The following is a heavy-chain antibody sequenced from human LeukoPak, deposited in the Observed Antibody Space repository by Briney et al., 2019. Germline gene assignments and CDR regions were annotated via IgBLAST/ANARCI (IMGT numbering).Heavy chain of an antibody. CDR2: ISGSGGST. V-gene: IGHV3-23*01. CDR1: GFTFSSYA. CDR3: AKDVSYGSGSFFDY. J-gene: IGHJ4*02. Sequence: TGGSLRLSCAASGFTFSSYAMSWVRQAPGKGLEWVSAISGSGGSTYYADSVKGRFTISRDNSKNTLYLQMNSLRAEDTAVYYCAKDVSYGSGSFFDYWGQGTLVTVSS. D-gene: IGHD3-10*01.